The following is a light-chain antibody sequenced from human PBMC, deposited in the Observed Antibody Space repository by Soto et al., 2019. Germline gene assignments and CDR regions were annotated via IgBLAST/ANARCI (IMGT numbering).Light chain of an antibody. J-gene: IGKJ2*01. Sequence: EIVLTQSPGTLSLSPGERATLSCRASQRVSSAYLAWYQQIPGQAPSLLIYGASSRATGIPDRFSGSGSGTDFTLTISGLEPEDFAVYYCQQSGSSFYTFGQGTMLEIK. CDR2: GAS. CDR1: QRVSSAY. CDR3: QQSGSSFYT. V-gene: IGKV3-20*01.